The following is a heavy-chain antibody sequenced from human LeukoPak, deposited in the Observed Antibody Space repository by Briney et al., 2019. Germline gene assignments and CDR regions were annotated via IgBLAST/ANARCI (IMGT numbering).Heavy chain of an antibody. D-gene: IGHD1-26*01. V-gene: IGHV3-23*01. CDR1: GFTFSSHA. CDR3: ARDMSPSGSYVPWYFDL. CDR2: ITDSGAST. J-gene: IGHJ2*01. Sequence: PGGSLRLSCAASGFTFSSHAMTWVRQAPGKGLEWVSAITDSGASTYYADSVKGRFTISRDNSKNTLYLQMNSLRAEDTALYYCARDMSPSGSYVPWYFDLWGRGTLVTVSS.